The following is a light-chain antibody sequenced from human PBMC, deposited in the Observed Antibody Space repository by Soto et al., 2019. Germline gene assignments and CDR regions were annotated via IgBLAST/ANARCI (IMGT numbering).Light chain of an antibody. Sequence: EIMLTQSPGTLSLSPGKRATLSCRASQSISSSYLAWYQQRPGQAPRLLIYGASSRATGIPDRFSGSGSGTEFTLTISRLEPEDFAVYYCHQYGHSPLTFGGGTKVDIK. J-gene: IGKJ4*01. CDR2: GAS. V-gene: IGKV3-20*01. CDR3: HQYGHSPLT. CDR1: QSISSSY.